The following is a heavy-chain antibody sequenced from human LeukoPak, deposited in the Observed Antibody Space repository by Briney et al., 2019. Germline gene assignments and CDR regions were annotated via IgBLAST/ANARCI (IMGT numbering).Heavy chain of an antibody. J-gene: IGHJ4*02. V-gene: IGHV5-51*01. Sequence: GESLKISCKGSGYSFTTYWIGWVRQMPGKGLEWMGVIYLGDSDTRYSPSFRGQVTISADTSISTAYLQWSSLKASDTAMYYCARLGWGRSGAYGDYWGQGTLVTVSS. D-gene: IGHD5-12*01. CDR2: IYLGDSDT. CDR3: ARLGWGRSGAYGDY. CDR1: GYSFTTYW.